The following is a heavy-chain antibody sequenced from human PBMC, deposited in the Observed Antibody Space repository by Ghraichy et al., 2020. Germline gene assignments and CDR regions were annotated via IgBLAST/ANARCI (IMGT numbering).Heavy chain of an antibody. CDR3: ARLRGAVAAITYHYLDL. J-gene: IGHJ2*01. V-gene: IGHV4-59*08. D-gene: IGHD2-21*02. CDR2: IYYTGTT. Sequence: SETLSLTCTVSGDSISGHYWSWIRQPPGQGLEFIGYIYYTGTTNYNPSLKSRVTMSVDTSKNQFSLNLGSVTAADTALYFCARLRGAVAAITYHYLDLWGRGTLVTVSS. CDR1: GDSISGHY.